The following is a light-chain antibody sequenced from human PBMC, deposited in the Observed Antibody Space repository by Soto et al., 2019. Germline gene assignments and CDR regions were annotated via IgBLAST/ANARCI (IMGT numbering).Light chain of an antibody. CDR2: DAS. J-gene: IGKJ4*01. CDR1: QSVSSY. Sequence: EIMLTQSPATLSLSPGERATLACRASQSVSSYLAWYQQKPGQAPRVLIYDASNRATGIPARFSGSGSGTDFTLTISSLEPEDFAVYYCHQRSKWPLTFGGGTKVDIK. CDR3: HQRSKWPLT. V-gene: IGKV3-11*01.